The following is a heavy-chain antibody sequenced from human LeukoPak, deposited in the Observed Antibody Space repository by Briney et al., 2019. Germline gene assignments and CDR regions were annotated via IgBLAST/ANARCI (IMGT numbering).Heavy chain of an antibody. J-gene: IGHJ6*03. D-gene: IGHD3-22*01. V-gene: IGHV4-38-2*01. CDR1: GYSISSGYY. CDR2: IYHSGST. Sequence: SETLSLTCAVSGYSISSGYYWGWLRQPPGKGLEWIGSIYHSGSTYYNPSLKSRVTISVDTSKNQFSLKLSSVTAADTAVYYCARGQGHYYDSSGYYYYYMDVWGKGTTVTVSS. CDR3: ARGQGHYYDSSGYYYYYMDV.